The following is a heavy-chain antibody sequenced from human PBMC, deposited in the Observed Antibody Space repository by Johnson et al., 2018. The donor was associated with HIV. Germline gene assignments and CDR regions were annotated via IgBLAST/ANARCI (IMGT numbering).Heavy chain of an antibody. CDR3: ARDRAEAYYYDSSGRKSGFDI. CDR1: GFTFSDHY. D-gene: IGHD3-22*01. CDR2: INQDGTEK. J-gene: IGHJ3*02. V-gene: IGHV3-7*01. Sequence: VQLVESGGGLVKPGGSLRLSCAVSGFTFSDHYMSWIRQAPGKGLEWVANINQDGTEKYDLDSVKGRFTISRDNSKNTLYLQMNSLRAEDTAVYYCARDRAEAYYYDSSGRKSGFDIWGQGTMVTVSS.